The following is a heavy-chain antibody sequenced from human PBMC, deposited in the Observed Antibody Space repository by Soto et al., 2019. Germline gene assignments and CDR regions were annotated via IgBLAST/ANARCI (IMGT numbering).Heavy chain of an antibody. J-gene: IGHJ6*02. CDR3: AHSRCGCDCLQSSSSHYYYGMDV. D-gene: IGHD2-21*02. Sequence: QITLKESGPSLVKPTQTLTLTCTFSGFSLSTGGVGVGWIRQPPGKALEWLALIYWDDDKRYSPSLRSRLTVTQDTATNQVVLTMTNMDPVDTATDHCAHSRCGCDCLQSSSSHYYYGMDVLGQGTTVTVSS. CDR2: IYWDDDK. V-gene: IGHV2-5*02. CDR1: GFSLSTGGVG.